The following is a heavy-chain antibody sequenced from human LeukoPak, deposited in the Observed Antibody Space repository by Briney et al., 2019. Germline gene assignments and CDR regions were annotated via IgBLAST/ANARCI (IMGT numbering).Heavy chain of an antibody. J-gene: IGHJ4*02. V-gene: IGHV3-23*01. CDR1: GVTFSSYA. Sequence: GGSLRLSCAASGVTFSSYAMSWVRQAPGKGLEWVSAISGSGGSTYYADSVKGRFTISRDNSKNTLYLQMNSLRAEDTAVYYCAKGYCSSTSCYRYWGQGTLVTVSS. CDR2: ISGSGGST. D-gene: IGHD2-2*01. CDR3: AKGYCSSTSCYRY.